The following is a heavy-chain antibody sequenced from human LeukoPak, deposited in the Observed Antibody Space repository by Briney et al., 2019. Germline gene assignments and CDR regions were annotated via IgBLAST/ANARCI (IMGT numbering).Heavy chain of an antibody. CDR1: GGSISSGGYS. V-gene: IGHV4-30-2*01. D-gene: IGHD3-22*01. J-gene: IGHJ5*02. CDR2: ICHSGST. Sequence: PSQTLSLTCAVSGGSISSGGYSWSWIRQPPGKGLEWIGYICHSGSTYYNPSLKSRVTISVDRSKNQFSLKLSSVTAADTAVYYCARTYYYDSSGWNWFDPWGQGTLVTVSS. CDR3: ARTYYYDSSGWNWFDP.